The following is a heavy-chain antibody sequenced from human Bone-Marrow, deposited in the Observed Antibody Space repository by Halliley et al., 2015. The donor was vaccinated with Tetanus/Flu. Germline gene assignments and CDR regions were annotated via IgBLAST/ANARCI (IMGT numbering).Heavy chain of an antibody. J-gene: IGHJ4*02. D-gene: IGHD1-1*01. Sequence: GLGWVSRINDDGSSRIYADSVKGRFTISRDNAKNTVYLQMNSLRVEDTAVYYCASNSRPDFDYWGQGMLVTVSS. CDR3: ASNSRPDFDY. CDR2: INDDGSSR. V-gene: IGHV3-74*01.